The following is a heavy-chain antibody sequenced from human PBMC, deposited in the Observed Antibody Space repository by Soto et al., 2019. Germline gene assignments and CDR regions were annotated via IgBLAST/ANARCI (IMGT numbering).Heavy chain of an antibody. J-gene: IGHJ5*02. CDR2: IYYSGST. Sequence: SETLSLTCTVSGGSISSSSYYWGWIRQPPGKGLEWIGSIYYSGSTYYNPSLKSRVTISVDTSKNQFSLKLSSVTAADTAVYYCARGEGDILTGYYKAPPPYNWFDPWGQGTLVTVSS. CDR3: ARGEGDILTGYYKAPPPYNWFDP. V-gene: IGHV4-39*01. D-gene: IGHD3-9*01. CDR1: GGSISSSSYY.